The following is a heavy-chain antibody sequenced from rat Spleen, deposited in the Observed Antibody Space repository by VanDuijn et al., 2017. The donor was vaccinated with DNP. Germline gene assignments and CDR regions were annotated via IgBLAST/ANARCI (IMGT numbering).Heavy chain of an antibody. D-gene: IGHD1-2*01. CDR2: ISSGGNT. CDR1: GFSLTTNG. Sequence: QVQLKESGPGLVQPSQTLSLTCTVSGFSLTTNGISWVRQFPGKGLEWIAAISSGGNTYYNSALKSRLSISRDTSKSQVFLKMNSLQTEDIATYYCARGGYSSPFDYWGQGVMVTVSS. V-gene: IGHV2S12*01. CDR3: ARGGYSSPFDY. J-gene: IGHJ2*01.